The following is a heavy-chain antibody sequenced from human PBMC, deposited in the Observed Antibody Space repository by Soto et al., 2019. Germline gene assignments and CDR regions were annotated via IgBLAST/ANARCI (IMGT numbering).Heavy chain of an antibody. J-gene: IGHJ4*02. CDR2: ISAHNGNT. V-gene: IGHV1-18*01. Sequence: QVHLVQSGAEVKKPGASVKVSCNGSGYGLTTYGVTWVRQAPGQGLEWMAWISAHNGNTNYAQKLQGRVTVTRDTSTSTAYMELRSLRSDDTAVYYCARGRYGDYWGQGALVTVSS. D-gene: IGHD1-1*01. CDR3: ARGRYGDY. CDR1: GYGLTTYG.